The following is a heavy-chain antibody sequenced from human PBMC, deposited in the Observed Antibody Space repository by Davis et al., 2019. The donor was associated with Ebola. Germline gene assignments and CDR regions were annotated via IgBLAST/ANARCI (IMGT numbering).Heavy chain of an antibody. Sequence: SETLSLTCTVSGGSISSYYWSWIRQPPGKGLEWIGYIYHSGSTYYNPSLKSRVTISVDRSKNQFSLKLSSVTAADTAVYYCARADYGGNYLDYWGQGTLVTVSS. V-gene: IGHV4-59*12. J-gene: IGHJ4*02. D-gene: IGHD4-23*01. CDR2: IYHSGST. CDR1: GGSISSYY. CDR3: ARADYGGNYLDY.